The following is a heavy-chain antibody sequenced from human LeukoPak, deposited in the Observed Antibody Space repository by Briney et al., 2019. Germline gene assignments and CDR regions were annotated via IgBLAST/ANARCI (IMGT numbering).Heavy chain of an antibody. CDR1: GFIFSHAW. CDR2: IRSGGAR. V-gene: IGHV3-15*01. D-gene: IGHD3-10*01. CDR3: AGGPPGIDAQIDC. Sequence: PGGSLRLSCTASGFIFSHAWMNWVRQAPGKGLQWLGRIRSGGAREYAAPAQGRFTISRDDSRNTVYLEMNNLDTDDTAVYFCAGGPPGIDAQIDCWGQGTLV. J-gene: IGHJ4*02.